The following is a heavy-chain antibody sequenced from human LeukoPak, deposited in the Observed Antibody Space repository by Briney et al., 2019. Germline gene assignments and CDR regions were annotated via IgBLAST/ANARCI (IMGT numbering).Heavy chain of an antibody. V-gene: IGHV3-15*01. CDR2: IKSKTDGGTT. J-gene: IGHJ4*02. D-gene: IGHD3-10*01. CDR1: GFTFSNAW. CDR3: TTGPYDYGSGTYYH. Sequence: PGGSLRLSCAASGFTFSNAWMSWVRQAPGKGLKWVGRIKSKTDGGTTDYAAPVKGRFTISRDDSKNTLYVQMNSLKTEDTAVYYCTTGPYDYGSGTYYHWGQGTLVTVSS.